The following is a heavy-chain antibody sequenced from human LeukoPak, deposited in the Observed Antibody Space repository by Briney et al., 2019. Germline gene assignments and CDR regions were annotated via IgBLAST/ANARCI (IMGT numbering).Heavy chain of an antibody. J-gene: IGHJ4*02. CDR2: ITAGGDTT. V-gene: IGHV3-23*01. Sequence: GGSLRLSCAASGFTFSSNAMTWVRQAPGKGLECVSAITAGGDTTYYADSVKGRFTISRDNSKNTVYLQMNSLRVEDTAVYYCARDPTSDQLPDYWGQGTLVTVSS. CDR1: GFTFSSNA. CDR3: ARDPTSDQLPDY. D-gene: IGHD2-2*01.